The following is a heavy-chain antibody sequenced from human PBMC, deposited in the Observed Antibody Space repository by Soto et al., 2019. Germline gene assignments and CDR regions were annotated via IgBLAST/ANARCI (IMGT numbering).Heavy chain of an antibody. Sequence: EVQLLESGGGLVQPGGSLRLSCAASGFTFSSYGMSWVRQAPGKGLEWVSAISGSGGSTYYADSVKGRFTISRDNSKSTLYLQMNSLRAEDTAVYYCATSLSVGDTTPFDYWGQGTLVTVSS. CDR3: ATSLSVGDTTPFDY. CDR2: ISGSGGST. V-gene: IGHV3-23*01. CDR1: GFTFSSYG. D-gene: IGHD1-26*01. J-gene: IGHJ4*02.